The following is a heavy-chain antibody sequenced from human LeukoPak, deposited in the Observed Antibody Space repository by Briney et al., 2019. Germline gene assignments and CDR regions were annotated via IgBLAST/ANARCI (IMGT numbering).Heavy chain of an antibody. D-gene: IGHD3-3*01. V-gene: IGHV4-59*11. J-gene: IGHJ3*02. CDR2: IYYSGST. CDR3: VREHDFLSGYRDSFDN. CDR1: GGSISSHY. Sequence: SETLSLTCTVSGGSISSHYWSWIRQPPGNGLEWIGNIYYSGSTNYNPSLKSRVTISVDTSNHQFSLKLISVTAADTAVYFCVREHDFLSGYRDSFDNWGQGTVVTVSS.